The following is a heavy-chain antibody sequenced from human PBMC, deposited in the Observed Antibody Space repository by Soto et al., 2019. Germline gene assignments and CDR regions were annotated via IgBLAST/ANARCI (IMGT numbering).Heavy chain of an antibody. CDR2: INHSGST. D-gene: IGHD2-2*01. CDR1: GGSFSGYY. Sequence: SDTLSLTCAVYGGSFSGYYWSWIRQPPGKGLEWIGEINHSGSTNYNPSLKSRVTISVDTSKNQFSLKLSSVTAADTAVYYCARGHGDIVVVPAPTGAHIDVWGKGTTVTVSS. CDR3: ARGHGDIVVVPAPTGAHIDV. J-gene: IGHJ6*03. V-gene: IGHV4-34*01.